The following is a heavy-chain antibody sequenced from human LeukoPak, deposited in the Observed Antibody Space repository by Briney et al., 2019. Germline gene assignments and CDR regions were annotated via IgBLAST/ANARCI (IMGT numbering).Heavy chain of an antibody. V-gene: IGHV4-31*03. CDR1: GGSISGGGYF. Sequence: PSQTLSLTCTVSGGSISGGGYFWSWIRQHPGKCLEWIGYIYSSGSTYYNPSLRSRVTISADTSKIHFALKLDSVSAAHTAVYYCARTFAAGGTVWFDPWGQGTLVTVSS. CDR2: IYSSGST. CDR3: ARTFAAGGTVWFDP. J-gene: IGHJ5*02. D-gene: IGHD6-13*01.